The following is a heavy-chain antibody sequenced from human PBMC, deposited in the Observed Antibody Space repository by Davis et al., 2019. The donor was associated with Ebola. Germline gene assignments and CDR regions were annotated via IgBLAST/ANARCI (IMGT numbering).Heavy chain of an antibody. V-gene: IGHV1-18*01. CDR1: GGTFSSYA. CDR2: ISAYNGNT. J-gene: IGHJ6*02. CDR3: ARVEIYCTGGVCYTGYYYGMDV. Sequence: ASVKVSCKASGGTFSSYAISWVRQAPGQGLEWMGWISAYNGNTNYAQKLQGRVTMTRDTSTSTVYMELSSLRSEDTAVYYCARVEIYCTGGVCYTGYYYGMDVWGQGTTVTVSS. D-gene: IGHD2-8*02.